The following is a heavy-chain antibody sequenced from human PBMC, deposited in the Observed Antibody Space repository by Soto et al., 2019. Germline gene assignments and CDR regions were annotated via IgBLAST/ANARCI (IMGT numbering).Heavy chain of an antibody. CDR1: GGSISSGDYY. Sequence: LSLTCTVSGGSISSGDYYWSWIRQPPGKGLEWIGYIYYSGSTYYNPSLKSRVTISVDTSKNQFSLKLSSVTAADTAVYYCARAIDSRSLWFDPWGQGTLVTVYS. CDR2: IYYSGST. V-gene: IGHV4-30-4*01. D-gene: IGHD6-6*01. J-gene: IGHJ5*02. CDR3: ARAIDSRSLWFDP.